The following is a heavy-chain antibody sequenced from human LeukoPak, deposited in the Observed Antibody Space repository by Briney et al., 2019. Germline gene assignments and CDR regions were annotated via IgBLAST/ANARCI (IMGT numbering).Heavy chain of an antibody. CDR3: ALGDSGYDPSLSNAFDI. CDR2: IIPILGIA. V-gene: IGHV1-69*04. J-gene: IGHJ3*02. Sequence: ASVKVSCKASGGTFSSYAISWVRQAPGQGLEWMGRIIPILGIANYAQKFQGRVTITADKSTSTAYMELSSLRSEDTAVYYCALGDSGYDPSLSNAFDIWGQGTMVTVSS. D-gene: IGHD5-12*01. CDR1: GGTFSSYA.